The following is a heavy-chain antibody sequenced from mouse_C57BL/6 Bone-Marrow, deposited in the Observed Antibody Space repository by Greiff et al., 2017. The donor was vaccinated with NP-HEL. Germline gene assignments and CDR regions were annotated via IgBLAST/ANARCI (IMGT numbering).Heavy chain of an antibody. Sequence: EVMLVESGGGLVQPGGSLSLSCAASGFTFTDYYMSWVRQPPGKALEWLGFIRNKANGYTTEYSASVKGRFTISRDNSQSILYLQMNALRAEDSATYYCASLYGSSFAYWGQVTLVTVSA. D-gene: IGHD1-1*01. CDR2: IRNKANGYTT. V-gene: IGHV7-3*01. CDR3: ASLYGSSFAY. J-gene: IGHJ3*01. CDR1: GFTFTDYY.